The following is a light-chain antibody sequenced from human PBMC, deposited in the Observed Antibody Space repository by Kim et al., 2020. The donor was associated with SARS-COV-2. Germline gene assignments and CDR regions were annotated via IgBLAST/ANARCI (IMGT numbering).Light chain of an antibody. CDR3: QQYGGSPIT. CDR2: GAS. J-gene: IGKJ5*01. V-gene: IGKV3-20*01. CDR1: QSVGSNY. Sequence: SPGERATLSCRASQSVGSNYLAWYQRKPGQAPRLLIYGASSRATGIPDRFSASGSGTDFTLIISRLEPEDSAVYYCQQYGGSPITFGQGTRLEIK.